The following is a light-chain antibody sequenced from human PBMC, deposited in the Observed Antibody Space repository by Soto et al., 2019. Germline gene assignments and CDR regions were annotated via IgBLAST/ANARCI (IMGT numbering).Light chain of an antibody. CDR3: QSYDSSNGGV. CDR1: SGSIASNY. CDR2: EDN. V-gene: IGLV6-57*02. Sequence: FMLTQPHSVSESPGKTVTISCTGSSGSIASNYVQWYQQRPGSAPTTVIYEDNQRPSGVPDRFSGSIDSSSNSASLTISGLKTEDEADYYCQSYDSSNGGVFGGGTKLTVL. J-gene: IGLJ2*01.